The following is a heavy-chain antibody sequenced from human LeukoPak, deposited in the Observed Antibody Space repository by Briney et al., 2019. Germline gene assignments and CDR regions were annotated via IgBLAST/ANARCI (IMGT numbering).Heavy chain of an antibody. CDR1: GYTFASYG. V-gene: IGHV1-18*01. CDR2: ISAYNGNT. D-gene: IGHD3-10*01. CDR3: ARVRTMVRGVMGNLDY. Sequence: ASVKVSCKASGYTFASYGISWVRQAPGQGLEWMGWISAYNGNTDYAQKLQGRVTMTTDTSTSTAYMDLRSLRSDDTAVYYCARVRTMVRGVMGNLDYWGQGTLVTVSS. J-gene: IGHJ4*02.